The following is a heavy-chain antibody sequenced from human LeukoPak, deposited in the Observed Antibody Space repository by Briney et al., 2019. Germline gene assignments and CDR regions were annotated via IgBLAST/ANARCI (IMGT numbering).Heavy chain of an antibody. Sequence: SETLSLTCTVSGGSISSYYWSWIRQPPGKGLEWIGYIYYSGSTNYNPSLKSRVTISVDTSKNQFSLKLSSVTAADTAVYYCARVPYYDFWSGLPGWFDPWGQGTLVTVSS. CDR3: ARVPYYDFWSGLPGWFDP. V-gene: IGHV4-59*01. D-gene: IGHD3-3*01. CDR2: IYYSGST. CDR1: GGSISSYY. J-gene: IGHJ5*02.